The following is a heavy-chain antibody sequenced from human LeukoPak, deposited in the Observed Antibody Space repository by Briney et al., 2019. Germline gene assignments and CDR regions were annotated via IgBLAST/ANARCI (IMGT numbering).Heavy chain of an antibody. CDR2: ISGGGGST. J-gene: IGHJ4*02. Sequence: HLGGSLRLSCAASGFTFTNYAMSWVRQAPGKGLEWVSGISGGGGSTYYADSVKGRFTISKDNSKNTLYLQMNSLRAEDTAVYSCARAVAAADSYWGRGTLVTVSS. V-gene: IGHV3-23*01. D-gene: IGHD6-13*01. CDR3: ARAVAAADSY. CDR1: GFTFTNYA.